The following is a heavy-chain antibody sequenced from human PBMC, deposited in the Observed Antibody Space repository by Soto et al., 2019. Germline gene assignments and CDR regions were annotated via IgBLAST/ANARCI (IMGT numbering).Heavy chain of an antibody. CDR2: ISGGGHGT. D-gene: IGHD1-1*01. V-gene: IGHV3-23*01. Sequence: PGGSLRLSCAASGFPFGNYAMSWVRQAPGKGLEWISGISGGGHGTNYADSVKGRFTISRDNSRNTPYLQMNSLRVEDTAVYYCAKDPRLQLGFWGQGTLVTVSS. CDR3: AKDPRLQLGF. J-gene: IGHJ4*02. CDR1: GFPFGNYA.